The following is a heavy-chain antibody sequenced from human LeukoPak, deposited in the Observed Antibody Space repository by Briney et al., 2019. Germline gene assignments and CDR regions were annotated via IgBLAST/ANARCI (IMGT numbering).Heavy chain of an antibody. J-gene: IGHJ6*02. CDR2: ISTGGSTI. CDR1: GFTFSDYS. V-gene: IGHV3-11*01. Sequence: AGSLRLSCAASGFTFSDYSMSWIRQAPGKGLEWVSYISTGGSTIYYADSVKGRFTISRDNAKNSLYLQMDSLRAEDTAVYFCARDNDYYYYGMDVWGQGTTVSVSS. CDR3: ARDNDYYYYGMDV.